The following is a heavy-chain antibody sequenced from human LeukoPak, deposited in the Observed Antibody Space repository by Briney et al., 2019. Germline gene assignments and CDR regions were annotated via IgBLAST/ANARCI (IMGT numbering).Heavy chain of an antibody. J-gene: IGHJ6*03. CDR1: GVSINSNY. D-gene: IGHD3-3*01. CDR3: ARVLQNYYHLDV. V-gene: IGHV4-59*13. Sequence: SETLSLTCTVSGVSINSNYCCWIRLPPPQGMGLDGFSYICYSANYRSSLESRVTMTLDTSKNQFSLKLNSVTAADTAVYYCARVLQNYYHLDVWGKGTTVTVSS. CDR2: SYICYSA.